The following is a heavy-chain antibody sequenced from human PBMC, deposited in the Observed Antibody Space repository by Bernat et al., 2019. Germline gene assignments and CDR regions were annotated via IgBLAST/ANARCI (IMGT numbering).Heavy chain of an antibody. CDR2: INPNSGGT. Sequence: QVQLVQSGAEVKKPGASVKVSCKASGYTFTGYYMHWVRQAPGQGLEWMGRINPNSGGTNYAQKFQGRVTRTRDTSISTAYMELSRLRSDDTAVYYCARDREGYGDPDAFDIWGQGTMVTVSS. CDR1: GYTFTGYY. CDR3: ARDREGYGDPDAFDI. V-gene: IGHV1-2*06. D-gene: IGHD4-17*01. J-gene: IGHJ3*02.